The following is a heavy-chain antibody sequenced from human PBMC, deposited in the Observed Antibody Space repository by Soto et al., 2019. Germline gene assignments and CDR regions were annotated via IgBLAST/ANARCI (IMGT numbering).Heavy chain of an antibody. CDR3: ARDHTYYDESSGYYGKQDGENWFDP. CDR2: IIPIFGTA. Sequence: QVQLVQSGAEVKKPGSSVTVSCKASGGTFSSYAISWVRQAPGQGLEWMGGIIPIFGTANYAQTFQGRVTITADESTSRAYMERSSLRSEDTAVYYCARDHTYYDESSGYYGKQDGENWFDPWGQGTLVTVSS. CDR1: GGTFSSYA. D-gene: IGHD3-22*01. J-gene: IGHJ5*02. V-gene: IGHV1-69*01.